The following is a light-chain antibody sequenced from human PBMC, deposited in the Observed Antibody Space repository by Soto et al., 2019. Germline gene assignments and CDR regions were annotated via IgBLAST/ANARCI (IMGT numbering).Light chain of an antibody. V-gene: IGLV2-23*02. CDR1: NSDVGGYDR. Sequence: QSALTQPASVSGSPGQSITISRTGTNSDVGGYDRVSRYQQHPGKAPTLMIYEVNKRPSGVSNRFSGSKSGNTASLTISGLQAEDEADYYCCSSVGGPIWVFGGGTKLTVL. CDR3: CSSVGGPIWV. J-gene: IGLJ3*02. CDR2: EVN.